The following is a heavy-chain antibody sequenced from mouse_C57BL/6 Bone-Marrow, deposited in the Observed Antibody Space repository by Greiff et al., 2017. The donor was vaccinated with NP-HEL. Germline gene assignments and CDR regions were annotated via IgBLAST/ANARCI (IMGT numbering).Heavy chain of an antibody. J-gene: IGHJ3*01. D-gene: IGHD2-5*01. CDR2: ISDGGSYT. CDR3: ARERRSYSKRGFAY. CDR1: GFTFSSYA. V-gene: IGHV5-4*01. Sequence: EVKLVESGGGLVKPGGSLKLSCAASGFTFSSYAMSWVRQTPEKRLEWVATISDGGSYTYYPDNVQGRFTISRDNAKNNLYLQMSHLKSEDTAMYYCARERRSYSKRGFAYWGQGTLVTVSA.